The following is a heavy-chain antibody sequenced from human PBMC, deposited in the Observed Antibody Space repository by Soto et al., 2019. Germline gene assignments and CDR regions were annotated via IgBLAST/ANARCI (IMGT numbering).Heavy chain of an antibody. Sequence: SETLSLTCFGSGGSVASHHWSWIRQFPGQGVECVADAYYTDTTNLKPSLPSRDAISLDTSKIQLSLKLTSMTAADTAVYYCAIDMHAGFNYSFDPWGQGTLVTVSS. CDR2: AYYTDTT. J-gene: IGHJ5*01. V-gene: IGHV4-59*02. CDR1: GGSVASHH. CDR3: AIDMHAGFNYSFDP. D-gene: IGHD5-12*01.